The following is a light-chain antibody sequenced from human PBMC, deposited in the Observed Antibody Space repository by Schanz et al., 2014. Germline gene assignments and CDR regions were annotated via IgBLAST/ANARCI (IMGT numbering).Light chain of an antibody. CDR2: EGS. V-gene: IGLV2-23*01. CDR3: CSYAGSSTWV. J-gene: IGLJ3*02. CDR1: SSDVGSYNL. Sequence: QSALTQPASVSWSPGQSITISCTGTSSDVGSYNLVSWYQQHPGKAPKLIIYEGSARASGVSNRISGSKSGNTASLTISGVQAEDEADYYCCSYAGSSTWVFGGGTKLTVL.